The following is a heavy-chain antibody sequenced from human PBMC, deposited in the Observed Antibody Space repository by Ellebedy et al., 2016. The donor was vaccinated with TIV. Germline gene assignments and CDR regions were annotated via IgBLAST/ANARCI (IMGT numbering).Heavy chain of an antibody. D-gene: IGHD3-3*01. J-gene: IGHJ6*02. CDR2: INTGNGNT. V-gene: IGHV1-3*04. CDR1: GHTFTAYG. Sequence: ASVKVSCXASGHTFTAYGIHWVRQAPGQRPEWMGWINTGNGNTKYSQMFQGRVIVSWDTSANLASMQLSSLVSGDTAVYYCATREWVDPMDVWGQGTTVTVS. CDR3: ATREWVDPMDV.